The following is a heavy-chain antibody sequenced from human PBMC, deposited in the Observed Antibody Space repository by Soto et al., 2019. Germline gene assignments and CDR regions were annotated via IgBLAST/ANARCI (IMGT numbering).Heavy chain of an antibody. CDR3: ARDLLGYCGTDCYPLYV. D-gene: IGHD2-21*02. CDR2: MYNTGST. CDR1: GGSISSYY. Sequence: SETLSLTCTVSGGSISSYYWSWIRQPPGKGLEWIGYMYNTGSTVYNPSFKSRVTISVDTSKNQFSLKLNSVTAADTAVYYCARDLLGYCGTDCYPLYVFGQGTTLTVSS. J-gene: IGHJ6*02. V-gene: IGHV4-59*01.